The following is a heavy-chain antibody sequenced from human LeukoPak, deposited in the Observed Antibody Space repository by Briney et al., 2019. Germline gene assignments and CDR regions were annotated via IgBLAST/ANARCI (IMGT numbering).Heavy chain of an antibody. CDR1: GFSLSTTGMC. D-gene: IGHD3-22*01. J-gene: IGHJ4*02. Sequence: SGPTLVNPTQTLNLACTFSGFSLSTTGMCVSWIRQPPGKALEWLARFDWDDDKHYSTSLKTRLTISKDTSKNQVVLTMTNMDPADTATYYCARTRGQYDYDSSGYPFDYWGQGTLVTVSS. CDR3: ARTRGQYDYDSSGYPFDY. CDR2: FDWDDDK. V-gene: IGHV2-70*11.